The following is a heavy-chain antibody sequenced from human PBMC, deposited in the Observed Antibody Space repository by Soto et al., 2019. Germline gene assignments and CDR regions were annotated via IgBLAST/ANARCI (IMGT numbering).Heavy chain of an antibody. CDR2: IDAGTGST. D-gene: IGHD2-15*01. Sequence: QVQLVQSGAEVKKPGASVKVSCKASGYIFTRYALDWVRQAPGQRLEWMGWIDAGTGSTRYSQKFQGRVTITRDTSASTAYMELSSLRSEDTAVYYCARVGEGPMVAATPLDSWGQGTLVTVSS. CDR1: GYIFTRYA. CDR3: ARVGEGPMVAATPLDS. V-gene: IGHV1-3*01. J-gene: IGHJ4*02.